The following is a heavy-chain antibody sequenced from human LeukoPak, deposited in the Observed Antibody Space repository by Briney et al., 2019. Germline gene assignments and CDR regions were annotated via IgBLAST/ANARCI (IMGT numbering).Heavy chain of an antibody. Sequence: PGGSLRLSCAASGFTFSSYWMSWVRQAPGKGLEWVANIKQDGSEKYYVDSVKGRFTISRDNAKNSLYLQMNSLRAEDTAVYYCARDGKGVMGAFDIWGQGTMVTVSS. CDR1: GFTFSSYW. V-gene: IGHV3-7*01. CDR3: ARDGKGVMGAFDI. CDR2: IKQDGSEK. D-gene: IGHD3-16*01. J-gene: IGHJ3*02.